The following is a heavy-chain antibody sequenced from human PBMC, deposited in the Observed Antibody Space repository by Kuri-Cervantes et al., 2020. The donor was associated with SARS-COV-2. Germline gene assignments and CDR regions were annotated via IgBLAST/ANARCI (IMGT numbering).Heavy chain of an antibody. Sequence: SQTLSLTCEVYYGSFRGYYWNWIRQPPGKGLEWIGEINHSGTTNYNPSLKSRVTISVDTSKSQFSLNLTSATAADTAVYYCARPREYQLLYMDVWGKGTTVTVSS. D-gene: IGHD2-2*01. CDR1: YGSFRGYY. CDR3: ARPREYQLLYMDV. V-gene: IGHV4-34*01. CDR2: INHSGTT. J-gene: IGHJ6*03.